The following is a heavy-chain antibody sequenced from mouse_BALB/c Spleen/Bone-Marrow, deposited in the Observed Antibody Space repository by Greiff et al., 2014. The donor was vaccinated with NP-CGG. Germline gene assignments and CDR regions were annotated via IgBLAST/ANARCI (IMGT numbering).Heavy chain of an antibody. CDR3: ARRDYGIRENYYAMDY. CDR2: IYPGDGDT. J-gene: IGHJ4*01. V-gene: IGHV1-87*01. Sequence: ERPGASVKLSCKASGYTFTSYWMPWVTQRPGQGLEWIGAIYPGDGDTRYTQKFKGKATLTADKSSSTAYMQLSSLASEDSAVYYCARRDYGIRENYYAMDYWGQGTSVTVSA. D-gene: IGHD1-2*01. CDR1: GYTFTSYW.